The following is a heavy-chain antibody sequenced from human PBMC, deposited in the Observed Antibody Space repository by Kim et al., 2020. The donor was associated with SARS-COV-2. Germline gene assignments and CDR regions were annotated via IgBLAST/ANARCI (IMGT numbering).Heavy chain of an antibody. J-gene: IGHJ2*01. D-gene: IGHD5-18*01. V-gene: IGHV3-30*18. Sequence: GGSLRLSCVASGFNFNDCAMHWVRQAPGKGLEWVSIISFDGRKKYYSDSVKGRFSVSRDNSKNTLFLEMNSLRPEDTAVYYCVKAPHTALWYFDLWGRGSPVTVS. CDR1: GFNFNDCA. CDR3: VKAPHTALWYFDL. CDR2: ISFDGRKK.